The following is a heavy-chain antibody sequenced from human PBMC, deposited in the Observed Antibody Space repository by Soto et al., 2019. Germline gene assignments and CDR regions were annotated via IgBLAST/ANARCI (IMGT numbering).Heavy chain of an antibody. V-gene: IGHV4-34*01. D-gene: IGHD2-2*01. CDR2: INHSGST. CDR1: GGSFSGYY. J-gene: IGHJ6*02. Sequence: SETLSLTCAVYGGSFSGYYWSWIRQPPGKGLEWIGEINHSGSTNYNPSLKSRVTISVDTSKNQFSLKLSSVTAADTAVYYCARGSSTPAAPGDYYYGMDVWGQGTTVTISS. CDR3: ARGSSTPAAPGDYYYGMDV.